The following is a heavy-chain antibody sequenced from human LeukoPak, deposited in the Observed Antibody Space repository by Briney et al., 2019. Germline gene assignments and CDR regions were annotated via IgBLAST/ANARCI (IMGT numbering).Heavy chain of an antibody. CDR1: GGSISSYY. Sequence: SETLSLTCTVSGGSISSYYWSWIRQPPGKGLEWIGEINHSGSTNYNPSLKSRVAISVDTSKNQFPLKLSSVTAADTAVYYCARHGLYKAGPLRRYCGGDCRGAFDIWGQGTMVTVSS. D-gene: IGHD2-21*01. CDR3: ARHGLYKAGPLRRYCGGDCRGAFDI. J-gene: IGHJ3*02. V-gene: IGHV4-34*01. CDR2: INHSGST.